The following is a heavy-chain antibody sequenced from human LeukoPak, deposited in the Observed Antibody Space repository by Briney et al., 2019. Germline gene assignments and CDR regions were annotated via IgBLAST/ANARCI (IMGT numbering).Heavy chain of an antibody. CDR3: ASQAVSGSSGWSDY. Sequence: SETLSLTCTVSGGFISSGGYYWSWIRQHPGKGLEWIGYIYYSGSTYYNPSLKSRVTISVDTSKNQFSLKLSSVTAADTAVYYCASQAVSGSSGWSDYWGQGTLVTVSS. D-gene: IGHD6-19*01. CDR1: GGFISSGGYY. V-gene: IGHV4-31*03. J-gene: IGHJ4*02. CDR2: IYYSGST.